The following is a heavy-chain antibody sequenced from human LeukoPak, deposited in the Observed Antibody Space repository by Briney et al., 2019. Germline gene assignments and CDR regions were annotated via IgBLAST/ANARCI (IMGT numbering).Heavy chain of an antibody. CDR2: IYYSGST. Sequence: SETLSLTCTVSGGSISSYYRSWIPQPPGKGLEWIGYIYYSGSTNYNPSLKSRVTISVDTSKNQFSLKLSSVTAADTAVYYCARGDFDWLLFPYWGQGTLVTVSS. CDR3: ARGDFDWLLFPY. CDR1: GGSISSYY. D-gene: IGHD3-9*01. J-gene: IGHJ4*02. V-gene: IGHV4-59*01.